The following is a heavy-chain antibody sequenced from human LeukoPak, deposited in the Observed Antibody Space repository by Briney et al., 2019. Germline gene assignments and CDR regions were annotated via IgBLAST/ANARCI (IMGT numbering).Heavy chain of an antibody. V-gene: IGHV4-59*01. J-gene: IGHJ6*03. CDR1: GGSSSSYY. CDR3: ARDAVTTPYYYYYMDV. Sequence: SETLSLTCTVSGGSSSSYYWSLIRQPPGKGLEWIGYIYYSGSTNYNPSLKSRVTISVDTSKNQFSLKLSSVTAADTAVYYCARDAVTTPYYYYYMDVWGKGTTVTVSS. CDR2: IYYSGST. D-gene: IGHD4-17*01.